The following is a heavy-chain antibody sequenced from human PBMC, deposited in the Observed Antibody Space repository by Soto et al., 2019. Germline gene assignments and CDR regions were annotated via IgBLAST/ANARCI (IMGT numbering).Heavy chain of an antibody. CDR1: GFTFTRYS. CDR2: ISSTTNYI. J-gene: IGHJ4*02. Sequence: NPGGSLRLSCAASGFTFTRYSMNWGRQAPGKGLEWVSSISSTTNYIYYGDSMKGRFTISRDNAKNSLYLEMNSLRAEDTAVYYCARESEDLTSNFDYWGQGTLVTVSS. V-gene: IGHV3-21*06. CDR3: ARESEDLTSNFDY.